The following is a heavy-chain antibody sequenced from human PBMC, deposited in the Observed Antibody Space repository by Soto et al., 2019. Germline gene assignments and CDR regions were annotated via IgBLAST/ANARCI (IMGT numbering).Heavy chain of an antibody. D-gene: IGHD2-15*01. J-gene: IGHJ6*03. CDR1: GGSISSGGYY. CDR3: ASTRRPSGDYYYYMDV. CDR2: IYYSGST. V-gene: IGHV4-31*03. Sequence: SETLSLTCTVSGGSISSGGYYWSWIRQHPGKGLEWIGYIYYSGSTHYNPSLKSRVTISVDTSKNQFSLKLSSVTAADTAVYYCASTRRPSGDYYYYMDVWGKGTTVTVSS.